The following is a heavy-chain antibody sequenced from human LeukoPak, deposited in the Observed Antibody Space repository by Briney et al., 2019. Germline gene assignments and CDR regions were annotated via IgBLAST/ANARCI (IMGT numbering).Heavy chain of an antibody. J-gene: IGHJ5*02. CDR1: GYTFTDYY. Sequence: ATVKISCKVSGYTFTDYYMHWVQQAPGKGLEWMGLVDPEDGETIYAEKFQGRVTITADTSTDTAYMELSSLRSEDTAVYYCATNPRYCSSTSCYFPWGLGTLVTVSS. CDR3: ATNPRYCSSTSCYFP. CDR2: VDPEDGET. D-gene: IGHD2-2*01. V-gene: IGHV1-69-2*01.